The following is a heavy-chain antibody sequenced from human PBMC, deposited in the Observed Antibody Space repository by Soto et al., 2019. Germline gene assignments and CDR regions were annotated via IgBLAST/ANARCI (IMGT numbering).Heavy chain of an antibody. CDR2: IKQDGSEK. CDR1: GFTFSSYW. D-gene: IGHD1-7*01. J-gene: IGHJ6*03. V-gene: IGHV3-7*01. CDR3: ARTPTTSYYYYYMDV. Sequence: PGGSLRLSCAASGFTFSSYWMSWVRQAPGKGLEWVANIKQDGSEKYYVDSVKGRFTISRDNAKNSLYLQMNSLRAEDTAVYYCARTPTTSYYYYYMDVWGKGTTVTV.